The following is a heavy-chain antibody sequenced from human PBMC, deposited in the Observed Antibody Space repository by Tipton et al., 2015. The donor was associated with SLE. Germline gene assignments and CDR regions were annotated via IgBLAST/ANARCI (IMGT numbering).Heavy chain of an antibody. D-gene: IGHD4-11*01. V-gene: IGHV3-43*01. CDR2: ISWDGGST. J-gene: IGHJ4*02. CDR1: GFTFDDYT. CDR3: AKDIGGLQDY. Sequence: SLRLSCAASGFTFDDYTMHWVRQAPGKGLEWVSLISWDGGSTYYADSVKGRCTISRDNSKNSLYLQMNSLRTEDTALYYCAKDIGGLQDYWGQGTLVTVSS.